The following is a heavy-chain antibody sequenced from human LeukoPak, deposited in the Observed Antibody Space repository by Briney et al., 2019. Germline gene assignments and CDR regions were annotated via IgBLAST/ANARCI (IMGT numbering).Heavy chain of an antibody. CDR2: ISSSSSYI. CDR3: ARDLGIAVGNYGMDV. Sequence: PGGSLRLSCAASGFTFSSYSMNWARQAPGKGLEWVSSISSSSSYIHYADSVKGRFTISRDNAKNSLYLQMNSLRAEDTAVYYCARDLGIAVGNYGMDVWGQGTTVTVSS. V-gene: IGHV3-21*01. CDR1: GFTFSSYS. D-gene: IGHD6-19*01. J-gene: IGHJ6*02.